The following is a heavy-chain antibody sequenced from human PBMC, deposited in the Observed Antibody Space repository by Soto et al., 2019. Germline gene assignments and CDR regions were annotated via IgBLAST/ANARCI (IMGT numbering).Heavy chain of an antibody. CDR2: ISDYNGKT. J-gene: IGHJ4*02. CDR3: VSSWYSASWYYFEH. V-gene: IGHV1-18*01. CDR1: GYTFNSYG. Sequence: QVKLVQSGAEVKQPGDSVTVSCRATGYTFNSYGISWVRQAPGQGLEWMGWISDYNGKTNHAQKFQGRVTLTTDTSTSTAYLDLGSLRSDDTAVYYCVSSWYSASWYYFEHWGQGTLVTVSS. D-gene: IGHD1-26*01.